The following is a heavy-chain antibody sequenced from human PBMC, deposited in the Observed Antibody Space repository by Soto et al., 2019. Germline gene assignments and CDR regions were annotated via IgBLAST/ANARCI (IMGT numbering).Heavy chain of an antibody. CDR2: ISGSGGSI. CDR3: AKDIADYYDSSGSHGAFDI. Sequence: EVQLLESGGGLVQPGGSLRLSCAASGFTFSSYAMSWVRQAPGKGLEWVSAISGSGGSIGYADSVKGRFTISRDNAKNSLYLQMNSLRAEDTALYYCAKDIADYYDSSGSHGAFDIWGQGTMVTVSS. CDR1: GFTFSSYA. D-gene: IGHD3-22*01. J-gene: IGHJ3*02. V-gene: IGHV3-23*01.